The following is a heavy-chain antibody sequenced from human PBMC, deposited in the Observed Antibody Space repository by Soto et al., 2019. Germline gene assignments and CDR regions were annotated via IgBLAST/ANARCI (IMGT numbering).Heavy chain of an antibody. D-gene: IGHD6-19*01. J-gene: IGHJ6*03. CDR2: ISAYNGNT. CDR1: GYSFTNYG. CDR3: ARDRGVAPPVAGNTHYYYYMDV. V-gene: IGHV1-18*01. Sequence: QDQLVQSGVEVKKPGASVKVSCKASGYSFTNYGITWGRQAPGQGFEWMGWISAYNGNTNYAQKFQGRVTMTTDASTSTAYLELRSLRSDDTAVYYCARDRGVAPPVAGNTHYYYYMDVWCKGTTVTVSS.